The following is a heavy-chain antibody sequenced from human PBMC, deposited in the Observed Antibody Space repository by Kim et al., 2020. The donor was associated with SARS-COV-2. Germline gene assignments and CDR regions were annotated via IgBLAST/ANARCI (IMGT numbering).Heavy chain of an antibody. CDR2: T. D-gene: IGHD6-19*01. V-gene: IGHV4-39*01. CDR3: ARHPVAGPVGY. J-gene: IGHJ4*02. Sequence: TYYNPSLKSRVTISVDTSKNQFSLKLSSVTAADTAVYYCARHPVAGPVGYWGQGTLVTVSS.